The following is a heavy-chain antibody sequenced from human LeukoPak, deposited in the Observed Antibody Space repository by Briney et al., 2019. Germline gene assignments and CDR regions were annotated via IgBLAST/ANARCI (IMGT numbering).Heavy chain of an antibody. D-gene: IGHD6-19*01. V-gene: IGHV3-53*01. CDR3: ACSITVAGNFDY. J-gene: IGHJ4*02. Sequence: GGSLRLSCAASGFTVSSNYMSWDRQAPGKGLEWVSVIYSGGNTYYADSVKGRFTISRDNSKNMLYLQMNSLRAEDTAVYYCACSITVAGNFDYWGQGTLVTVSS. CDR2: IYSGGNT. CDR1: GFTVSSNY.